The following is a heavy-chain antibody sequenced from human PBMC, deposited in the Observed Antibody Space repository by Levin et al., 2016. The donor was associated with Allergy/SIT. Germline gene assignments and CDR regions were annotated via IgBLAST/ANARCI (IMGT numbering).Heavy chain of an antibody. CDR3: AVGGSGSPYDAFDI. J-gene: IGHJ3*02. V-gene: IGHV4-59*01. D-gene: IGHD3-10*01. CDR2: IYYSGST. Sequence: RQAPGKGLEWIGYIYYSGSTNYNPSPKSRVTISVDTSKNQFSLKLSSVTAADTAVYYCAVGGSGSPYDAFDIWGQGTMVTVSS.